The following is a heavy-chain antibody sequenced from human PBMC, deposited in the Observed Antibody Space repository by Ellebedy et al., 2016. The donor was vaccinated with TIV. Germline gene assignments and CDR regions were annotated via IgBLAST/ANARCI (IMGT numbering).Heavy chain of an antibody. CDR3: AREIGWHSIDY. J-gene: IGHJ4*02. CDR1: GFTFSRYA. CDR2: IWYDGSNK. D-gene: IGHD6-19*01. Sequence: GESLKISCAASGFTFSRYAMHWVRQAPGKGLEWLAFIWYDGSNKTYADSVKGRFTISRDNSKNILYLQMNSLRAEDTAVYYCAREIGWHSIDYWGQGSLVTVSS. V-gene: IGHV3-33*08.